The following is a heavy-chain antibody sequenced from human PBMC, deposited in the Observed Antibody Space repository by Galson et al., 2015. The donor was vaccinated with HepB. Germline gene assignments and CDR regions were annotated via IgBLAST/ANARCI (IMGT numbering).Heavy chain of an antibody. CDR3: ARPITMVRGPIGGDAFDI. J-gene: IGHJ3*02. D-gene: IGHD3-10*01. V-gene: IGHV4-34*08. Sequence: LRLSCAASGFTFSNAWMNWVRQAPGKGLEWIGEINHSGSTNYNPSLKSRVTISVDTSKNQFSLKLSSVTAADTAVYYCARPITMVRGPIGGDAFDIRGQGTMVTVSS. CDR1: GFTFSNAW. CDR2: INHSGST.